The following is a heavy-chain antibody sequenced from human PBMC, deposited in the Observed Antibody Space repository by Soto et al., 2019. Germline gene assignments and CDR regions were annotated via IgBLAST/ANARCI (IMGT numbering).Heavy chain of an antibody. CDR3: AKDGVPIGVFDAFDI. J-gene: IGHJ3*02. CDR2: ISGSGGST. D-gene: IGHD3-3*01. V-gene: IGHV3-23*01. CDR1: GFTFISYA. Sequence: LRLSCAASGFTFISYAMSWVRQAPGKVLEWVSAISGSGGSTYYADSVKGRFTISRDNSKNTLYLQMNSLRAEDTAVYYCAKDGVPIGVFDAFDIWGQGTMVTVSS.